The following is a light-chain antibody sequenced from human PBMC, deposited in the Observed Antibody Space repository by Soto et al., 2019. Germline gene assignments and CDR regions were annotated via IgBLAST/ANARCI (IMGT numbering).Light chain of an antibody. CDR3: SSYTSSSTRV. J-gene: IGLJ1*01. CDR1: SSDVGGYTY. Sequence: QSALTQPASVSGSPGQSIAISCTGSSSDVGGYTYVSWYQQHPGKAPQLIIYEVTNRPSGVSNRFSGSKSGNTASLTISGRQAEDEADYCSSYTSSSTRVFGTGTKVTVL. CDR2: EVT. V-gene: IGLV2-14*01.